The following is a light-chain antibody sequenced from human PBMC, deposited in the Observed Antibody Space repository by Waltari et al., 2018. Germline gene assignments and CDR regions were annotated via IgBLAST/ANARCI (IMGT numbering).Light chain of an antibody. Sequence: QSALTQPPPVSGSPGQSITLSCIGTSSDVGSYNLVSWYQQHPGKAPKLMIYEVSKRPSGVSNRFSGSKSGNTASLTISGLQAEDEADYYCCSYAGSSTYVFGTGTKVTVL. J-gene: IGLJ1*01. V-gene: IGLV2-23*02. CDR2: EVS. CDR3: CSYAGSSTYV. CDR1: SSDVGSYNL.